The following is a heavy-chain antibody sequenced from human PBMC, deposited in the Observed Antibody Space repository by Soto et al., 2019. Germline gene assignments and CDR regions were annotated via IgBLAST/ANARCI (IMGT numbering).Heavy chain of an antibody. Sequence: VESLKISCKGSGYIFTSYWIGCFLQMPGKGLEWMGIIYPGDSDTRYSPSFQGQVTISADKSISTAYLQWSSLKASDTAMYYCARLYLGVVGPSLIWGQGTMVTVSS. D-gene: IGHD3-3*01. J-gene: IGHJ3*02. V-gene: IGHV5-51*01. CDR2: IYPGDSDT. CDR3: ARLYLGVVGPSLI. CDR1: GYIFTSYW.